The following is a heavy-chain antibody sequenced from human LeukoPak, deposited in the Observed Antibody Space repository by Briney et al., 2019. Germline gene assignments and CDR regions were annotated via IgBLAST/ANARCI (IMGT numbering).Heavy chain of an antibody. CDR1: GGSISSGGYF. D-gene: IGHD6-19*01. V-gene: IGHV4-61*08. J-gene: IGHJ2*01. CDR2: IYYSGSA. Sequence: SETLSLTCTVSGGSISSGGYFWSWIRQHPGKRLEWIGYIYYSGSANYNPSLKSRVTISVDTSKNQFSLKLSSVTAADTAVYYCARVGRYSSGWSYWYFDLWGRGTLVTVSS. CDR3: ARVGRYSSGWSYWYFDL.